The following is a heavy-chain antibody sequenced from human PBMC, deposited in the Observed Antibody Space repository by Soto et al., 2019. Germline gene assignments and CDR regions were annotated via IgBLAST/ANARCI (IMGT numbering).Heavy chain of an antibody. Sequence: SVKVSCKASGFTFTSSAVQWVRQARGQRLEWIGWIVVGSGNTNYAQKFQERVTITRDMSTSTAYMELSSLRSEDTAVYYCAAASGATFPEDYAFDIWGQGTMVTVSS. CDR1: GFTFTSSA. CDR2: IVVGSGNT. D-gene: IGHD1-26*01. J-gene: IGHJ3*02. V-gene: IGHV1-58*01. CDR3: AAASGATFPEDYAFDI.